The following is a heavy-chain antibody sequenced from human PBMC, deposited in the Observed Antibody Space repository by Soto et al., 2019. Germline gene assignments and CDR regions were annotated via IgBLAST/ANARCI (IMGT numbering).Heavy chain of an antibody. Sequence: GGSLRLSCAASGFTFDDYAMHWVRQAPGKGLEWVSGISWNSGSIGYADSVKGRFTISRDNAKNSLYLQMNSLRAEDTALYYCAKDSGSGPQYYYYYGMVVWGQGTTVTVSS. CDR1: GFTFDDYA. CDR2: ISWNSGSI. D-gene: IGHD3-10*01. J-gene: IGHJ6*02. V-gene: IGHV3-9*01. CDR3: AKDSGSGPQYYYYYGMVV.